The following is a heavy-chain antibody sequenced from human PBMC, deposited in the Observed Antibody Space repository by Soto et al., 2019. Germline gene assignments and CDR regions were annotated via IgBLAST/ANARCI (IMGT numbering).Heavy chain of an antibody. CDR1: GVTFSSYA. CDR3: AKHVTGGSGSYYSSHYCGMDV. D-gene: IGHD3-10*01. V-gene: IGHV3-23*01. J-gene: IGHJ6*02. CDR2: ISGSGGST. Sequence: GGSLRLSCAASGVTFSSYAMSWVRQAPGKGLEWVSAISGSGGSTYYADSVKGRFTISRDNSKNTLYLQMNSLRAEDTAVYYCAKHVTGGSGSYYSSHYCGMDVWGQGTTVTVSS.